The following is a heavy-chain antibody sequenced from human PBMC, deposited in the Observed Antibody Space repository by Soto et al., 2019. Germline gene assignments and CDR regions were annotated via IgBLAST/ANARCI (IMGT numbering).Heavy chain of an antibody. CDR2: INAGNGNT. CDR3: ARATMVRGPEGYYYYMDV. V-gene: IGHV1-3*01. Sequence: ASVKVSCKASGYTFTSYAMHWVRQAPGQRLEWMGWINAGNGNTKYSQKFQGRVTITRDTSASTAYMELSSLRSEDTAVYYCARATMVRGPEGYYYYMDVWGKGTTVTVSS. D-gene: IGHD3-10*01. CDR1: GYTFTSYA. J-gene: IGHJ6*03.